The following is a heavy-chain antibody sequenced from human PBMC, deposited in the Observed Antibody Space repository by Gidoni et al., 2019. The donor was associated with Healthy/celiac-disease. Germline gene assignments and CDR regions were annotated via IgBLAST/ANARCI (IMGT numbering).Heavy chain of an antibody. V-gene: IGHV1-3*01. CDR1: GYTFTSYA. J-gene: IGHJ5*02. CDR3: ARDWGGSNKINWFDP. CDR2: INAGNGNT. Sequence: QVQLVQSGSEVTKPGASLKVSCKASGYTFTSYAMHWVRQAPGQRLEWMGWINAGNGNTKYSQKFQGRVTITRDTSASTAYMELSSLRSEDTAVYYCARDWGGSNKINWFDPWGQGTLVTVSS. D-gene: IGHD1-26*01.